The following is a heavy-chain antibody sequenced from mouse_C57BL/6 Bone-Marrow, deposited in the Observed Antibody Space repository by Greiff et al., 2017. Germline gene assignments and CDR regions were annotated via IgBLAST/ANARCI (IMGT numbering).Heavy chain of an antibody. CDR3: ARFLRLTWFAY. J-gene: IGHJ3*01. CDR2: IDPSDSYT. CDR1: GYTFTSYW. V-gene: IGHV1-50*01. D-gene: IGHD3-2*02. Sequence: QVQLQQPGAELVKPGASVKLSCKASGYTFTSYWMQWVKQRPGQGLEWIGEIDPSDSYTNYNQKFKGKATLTVDTSSSTAYMQLSSLTSADSAVYYCARFLRLTWFAYWGQGTLVTVSA.